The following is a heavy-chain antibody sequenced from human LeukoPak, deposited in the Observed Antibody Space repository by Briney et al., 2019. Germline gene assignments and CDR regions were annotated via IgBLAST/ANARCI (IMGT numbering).Heavy chain of an antibody. V-gene: IGHV1-2*02. CDR3: SRDWNYDSDSTSYRDY. CDR2: MNPKNGAT. J-gene: IGHJ4*02. CDR1: GYIFSDYI. Sequence: ASVKVSCKASGYIFSDYIIHWIRQAPGQGLQWMAWMNPKNGATKYAQRLKGRVTLTRDMSSNTVYMELRGLTSDDTATYYCSRDWNYDSDSTSYRDYWGQGTLVTVSS. D-gene: IGHD1-7*01.